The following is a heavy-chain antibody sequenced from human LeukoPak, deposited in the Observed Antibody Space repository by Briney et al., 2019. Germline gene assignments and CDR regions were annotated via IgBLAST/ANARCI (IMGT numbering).Heavy chain of an antibody. V-gene: IGHV4-34*01. CDR2: INHRGST. CDR3: ARRKTPMNPLTG. CDR1: GVSFSDYC. Sequence: SETLSLTCAVYGVSFSDYCWSWIRQPPGKGLEWSGEINHRGSTGYNSSLKSRVSISVDTSKNQFSLKLSSVTAADTAVYYCARRKTPMNPLTGWGQGTLVTVSS. J-gene: IGHJ4*02. D-gene: IGHD3-9*01.